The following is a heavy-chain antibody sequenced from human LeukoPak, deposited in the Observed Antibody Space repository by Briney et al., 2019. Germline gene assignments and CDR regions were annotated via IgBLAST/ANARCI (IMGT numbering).Heavy chain of an antibody. CDR1: GGSISSGGYS. CDR3: ARGYKSGSSSPRYFDL. Sequence: SETLSLTCAVSGGSISSGGYSWSWIRQPPGKGLEWIGYIYHSGSTYYNPSLKGRVTISVDRSKNQFSLKLSSVTAADTAVYYCARGYKSGSSSPRYFDLWGRGTLVTVSS. CDR2: IYHSGST. J-gene: IGHJ2*01. V-gene: IGHV4-30-2*01. D-gene: IGHD6-6*01.